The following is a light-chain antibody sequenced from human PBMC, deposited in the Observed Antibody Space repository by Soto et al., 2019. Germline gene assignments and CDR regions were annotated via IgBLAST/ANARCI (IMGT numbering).Light chain of an antibody. J-gene: IGKJ4*01. Sequence: EIVLTQSPGTLSLSPGERATLSCRASQSVSSSYLAWYQQKPGQAPRLLIHGASSRATDIPDRFSGSGSGTDFTLTISRLEPEDFAVYYCKQYGSSPLTFGGETKVDIK. CDR2: GAS. V-gene: IGKV3-20*01. CDR1: QSVSSSY. CDR3: KQYGSSPLT.